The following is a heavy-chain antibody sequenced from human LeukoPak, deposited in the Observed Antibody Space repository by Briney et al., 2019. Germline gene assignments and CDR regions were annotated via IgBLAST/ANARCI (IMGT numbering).Heavy chain of an antibody. D-gene: IGHD4/OR15-4a*01. CDR1: VYTFTIYY. CDR2: INPSGGST. J-gene: IGHJ6*03. Sequence: ASVKVSCKASVYTFTIYYMHWVRQAPGQGLEWMGIINPSGGSTSYAQKFQGRVTMTRDTSTSTVYMELSSLRSEDTAVYYCARGVLRNYMDVWGKGTTVTVSS. V-gene: IGHV1-46*01. CDR3: ARGVLRNYMDV.